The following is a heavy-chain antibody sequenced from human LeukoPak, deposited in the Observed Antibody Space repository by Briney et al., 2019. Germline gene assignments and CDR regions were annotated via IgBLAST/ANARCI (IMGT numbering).Heavy chain of an antibody. Sequence: ASVKVSCKASGGTFSSYAISWVRQAPGQGLEWMGWINPNSGGTNYAQKFQGRVTMTRDTSISTAYMELRSLRSEDTAVYYCARDNDSRDPPHFDYWGQGTLVTVSS. CDR1: GGTFSSYA. V-gene: IGHV1-2*02. CDR3: ARDNDSRDPPHFDY. CDR2: INPNSGGT. D-gene: IGHD3-16*01. J-gene: IGHJ4*02.